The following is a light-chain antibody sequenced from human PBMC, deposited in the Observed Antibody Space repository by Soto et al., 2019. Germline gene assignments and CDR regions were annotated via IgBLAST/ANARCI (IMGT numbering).Light chain of an antibody. Sequence: DIVMTQTPLSSPVTLGQPASISCRSSQSLLHSDGNTYLSWLQQRPGQPQRRLIYKISNRLSGVPDRFSGSGAGTDFTLKISRVEADDVGVYYCMQATQYPPYTFGQGTKLEI. J-gene: IGKJ2*01. CDR3: MQATQYPPYT. CDR1: QSLLHSDGNTY. CDR2: KIS. V-gene: IGKV2-24*01.